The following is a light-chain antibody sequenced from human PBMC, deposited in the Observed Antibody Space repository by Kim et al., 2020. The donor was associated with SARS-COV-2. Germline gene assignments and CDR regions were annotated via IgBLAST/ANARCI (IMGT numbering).Light chain of an antibody. J-gene: IGKJ1*01. CDR3: HQYKIYTPT. CDR2: DAS. V-gene: IGKV1-5*01. CDR1: QSITTL. Sequence: ESVGDRVTSTCRGSQSITTLFAWYQQKPEKAPKSLSYDASRLEVGVPSRVSGSGYGTEYSLTISSLQPDEIATYYRHQYKIYTPTFGPGTKVDSK.